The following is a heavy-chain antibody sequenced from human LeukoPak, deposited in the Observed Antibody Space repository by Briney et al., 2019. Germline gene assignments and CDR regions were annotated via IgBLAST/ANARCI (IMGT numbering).Heavy chain of an antibody. D-gene: IGHD6-6*01. CDR2: IHYSGST. CDR3: ARGTHSSSPIPLDY. CDR1: GGSISTYY. Sequence: SETLSLTCTVSGGSISTYYWSWIRQTPGKGLGWIGYIHYSGSTNYNPSLNSRVTISVDTSKNQFSLKVNSVTAADTAVYYCARGTHSSSPIPLDYWGQGTLVTVSS. V-gene: IGHV4-59*01. J-gene: IGHJ4*02.